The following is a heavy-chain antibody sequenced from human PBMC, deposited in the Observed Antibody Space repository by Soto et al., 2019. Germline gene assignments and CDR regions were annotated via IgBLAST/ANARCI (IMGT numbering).Heavy chain of an antibody. Sequence: SETLSLTCTVSGGSISSYYWSWIRQPPGKGLQWIGYIYYSGSTNYNPSLKSRVTTSVDTSKNQFSLKLRSVTAADTAVYYCARVVGYCSGGTCYSGRFDPWGQGTLVTVSS. V-gene: IGHV4-59*01. CDR1: GGSISSYY. D-gene: IGHD2-15*01. CDR3: ARVVGYCSGGTCYSGRFDP. CDR2: IYYSGST. J-gene: IGHJ5*02.